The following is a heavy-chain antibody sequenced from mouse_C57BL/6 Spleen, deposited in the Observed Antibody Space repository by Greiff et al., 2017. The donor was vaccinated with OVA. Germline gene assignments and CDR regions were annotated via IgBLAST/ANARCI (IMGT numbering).Heavy chain of an antibody. Sequence: QVQLQQPGAELVKPGASVKLSCKASGYTFTSYWMQWVKQRPGQGLEWIGEIDPSDSYTNYNQKFKGKATLPVDTSSSTAYMQLSSLTSEDSAVYYCARGGHADYFDYWGQGTTLTVSS. D-gene: IGHD1-1*02. J-gene: IGHJ2*01. V-gene: IGHV1-50*01. CDR1: GYTFTSYW. CDR3: ARGGHADYFDY. CDR2: IDPSDSYT.